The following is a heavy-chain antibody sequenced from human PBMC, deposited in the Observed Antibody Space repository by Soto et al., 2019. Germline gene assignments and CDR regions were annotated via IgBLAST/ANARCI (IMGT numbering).Heavy chain of an antibody. V-gene: IGHV3-33*01. CDR2: IWYDGSNK. D-gene: IGHD3-3*01. J-gene: IGHJ4*02. CDR3: ARERKSGYFDY. CDR1: GFTFSSYG. Sequence: QVQLVESGGGVVQPGRSLRLSCAASGFTFSSYGMHWVRQAPVKGLGWVAVIWYDGSNKYYADSVKGRFTISRDNSKNTLYLKMNSLRAEDTAVYYCARERKSGYFDYWGQGTLVTVSS.